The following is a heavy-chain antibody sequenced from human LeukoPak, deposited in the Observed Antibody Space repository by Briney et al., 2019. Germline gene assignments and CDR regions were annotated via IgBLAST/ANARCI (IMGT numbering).Heavy chain of an antibody. D-gene: IGHD6-13*01. J-gene: IGHJ6*02. CDR2: INHSGST. CDR1: GGSFSGYY. V-gene: IGHV4-34*01. CDR3: ARSPRMQYSSSWYYYYGMDV. Sequence: PSGTLSLTCAVYGGSFSGYYWSWIRQPPGKGLEWIGEINHSGSTNYNPSLKSRVTISVDTSKNQFSLKLSSVTAADTAVYYCARSPRMQYSSSWYYYYGMDVWGQGTTVTVSS.